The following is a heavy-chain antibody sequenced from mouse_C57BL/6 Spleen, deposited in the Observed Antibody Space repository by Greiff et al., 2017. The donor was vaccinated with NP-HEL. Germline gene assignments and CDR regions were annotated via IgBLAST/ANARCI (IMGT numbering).Heavy chain of an antibody. D-gene: IGHD3-2*02. CDR3: ARDSSGPGYFDY. Sequence: VQLQESGPELVKPGASVKISCKASGYAFSSSWMNWVKQRPGKGLEWIGRIYPGDGDTNYNGKFKGKATLTADKSSSTAYMQLSSLTSEDSAVYFCARDSSGPGYFDYWGQGTTLTVSS. J-gene: IGHJ2*01. CDR2: IYPGDGDT. CDR1: GYAFSSSW. V-gene: IGHV1-82*01.